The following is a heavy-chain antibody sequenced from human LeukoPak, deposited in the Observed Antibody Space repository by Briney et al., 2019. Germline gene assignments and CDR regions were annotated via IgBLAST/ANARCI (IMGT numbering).Heavy chain of an antibody. V-gene: IGHV3-23*01. CDR1: GFTFSTYA. J-gene: IGHJ4*02. Sequence: GGSLRLSCAASGFTFSTYAMSWVRQAPGKGLEWVSAISGSGGNPYYADSVKGRFTISRDNSKNTLYLQMNSLRAEDTAVYYCAKDPPASDSYWGQGTLVTVSS. D-gene: IGHD2-2*01. CDR3: AKDPPASDSY. CDR2: ISGSGGNP.